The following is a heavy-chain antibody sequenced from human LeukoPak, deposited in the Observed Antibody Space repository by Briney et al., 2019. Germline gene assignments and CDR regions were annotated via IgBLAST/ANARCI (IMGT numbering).Heavy chain of an antibody. CDR2: IYPGDSDT. CDR3: ARSVRYCSGGSCSNYYYYMDV. Sequence: GESLKISCKGSGYSFTSYWIGWVRQMPGKGLEWMGIIYPGDSDTRYSPSFQGQVTISADKSISTAYLQWSSLKASDTAMYYCARSVRYCSGGSCSNYYYYMDVWGKGTTVTVSS. CDR1: GYSFTSYW. D-gene: IGHD2-15*01. V-gene: IGHV5-51*01. J-gene: IGHJ6*03.